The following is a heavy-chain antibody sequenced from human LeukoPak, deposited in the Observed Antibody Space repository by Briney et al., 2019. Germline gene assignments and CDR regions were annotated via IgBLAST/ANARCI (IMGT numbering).Heavy chain of an antibody. CDR2: IYSGGST. Sequence: GGSLRLSCAASGFRFSDFTMTWVRQAPGKGLEWVSVIYSGGSTYYADSVKGRFTISRHNSKNTLYLQMNSLRAEDTAVYYCARGTGNGDYSLDYWGQGTLVTVSS. J-gene: IGHJ4*02. CDR3: ARGTGNGDYSLDY. D-gene: IGHD4-17*01. V-gene: IGHV3-53*01. CDR1: GFRFSDFT.